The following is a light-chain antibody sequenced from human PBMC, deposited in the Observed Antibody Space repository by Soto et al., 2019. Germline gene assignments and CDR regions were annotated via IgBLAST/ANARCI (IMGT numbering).Light chain of an antibody. Sequence: QSALTQPASGSGSPGQSITISCTGTSSDVGGYNYVSWYQQHPGKAPKVMIYDVTNRPSGVSNRFSGSKSGNTASLTISGLQAEDEANYYCSSYSTTSTLVVFGRGTKLTVL. CDR2: DVT. J-gene: IGLJ2*01. CDR1: SSDVGGYNY. CDR3: SSYSTTSTLVV. V-gene: IGLV2-14*03.